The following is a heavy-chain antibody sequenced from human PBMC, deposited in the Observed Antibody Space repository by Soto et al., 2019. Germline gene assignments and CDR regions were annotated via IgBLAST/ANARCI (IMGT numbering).Heavy chain of an antibody. CDR1: GFTFSSYS. Sequence: EVQLVESGGGLVKPGGSLRLSCAASGFTFSSYSMNWVRQAPGKGLEWVSSISSSSSYIYYADSVKGRFTISRDNAKNSMYLQMNRLRAEDTAVYYCARVYCSSTSCYPWYYYYCMDVWGQGTTVTVSS. V-gene: IGHV3-21*01. D-gene: IGHD2-2*01. J-gene: IGHJ6*02. CDR2: ISSSSSYI. CDR3: ARVYCSSTSCYPWYYYYCMDV.